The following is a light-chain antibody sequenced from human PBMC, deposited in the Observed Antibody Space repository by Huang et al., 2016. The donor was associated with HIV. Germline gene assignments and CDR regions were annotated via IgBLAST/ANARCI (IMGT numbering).Light chain of an antibody. CDR3: QQYNRFYT. CDR1: QSVGNW. V-gene: IGKV1-5*03. J-gene: IGKJ2*01. CDR2: TAS. Sequence: DIQMTQSPSTLSASVGDKVTITCRASQSVGNWLALYQQKPGQAPKLLIYTASTLQNGFPSRFSGSGSETEFTLTINSLQPDDFATYYCQQYNRFYTFGQGTRLDIK.